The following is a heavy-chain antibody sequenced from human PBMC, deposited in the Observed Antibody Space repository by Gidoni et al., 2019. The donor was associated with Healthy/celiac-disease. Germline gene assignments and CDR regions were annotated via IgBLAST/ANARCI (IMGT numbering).Heavy chain of an antibody. CDR1: GGSISSSSYY. CDR3: ARRDDWNDGIHAFDI. Sequence: QLQLQESGPGLVKPSETLSLTCTVSGGSISSSSYYWGWIRQPPGKGLEWIGSIYYSGSTYYNPSLKSRVTISVDTSKNQFSLKLSSVTAADTAVYYCARRDDWNDGIHAFDIWGQGTMVTVSS. D-gene: IGHD1-1*01. CDR2: IYYSGST. V-gene: IGHV4-39*01. J-gene: IGHJ3*02.